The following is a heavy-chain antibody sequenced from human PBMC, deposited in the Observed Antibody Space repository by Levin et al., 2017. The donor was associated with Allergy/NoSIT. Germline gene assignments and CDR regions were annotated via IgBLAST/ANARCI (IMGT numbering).Heavy chain of an antibody. J-gene: IGHJ4*02. CDR3: ARGGVVVVPAAAFYFDY. CDR1: GGSFSGYY. V-gene: IGHV4-34*01. Sequence: SETLSLTCAVYGGSFSGYYWSWIRQPPGKGLEWIGEINHSGSTNYNPSLKSRVTISVDTSKNQFSLKLSSVTAADTAVYYCARGGVVVVPAAAFYFDYWGQGTLVTVSS. D-gene: IGHD2-2*01. CDR2: INHSGST.